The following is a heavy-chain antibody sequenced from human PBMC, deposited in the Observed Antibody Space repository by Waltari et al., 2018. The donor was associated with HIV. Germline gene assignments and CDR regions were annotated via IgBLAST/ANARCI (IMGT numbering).Heavy chain of an antibody. D-gene: IGHD6-25*01. CDR1: GFPFGSSS. J-gene: IGHJ4*02. CDR2: ISSSSSYI. Sequence: EVQLVESGGGLVKPGGSLRLSCAASGFPFGSSSMNWSRQAPGKGLEWVSSISSSSSYIYYADSVKGRFTISRDNAKNSLYLQMNSLRAEDTAVYYCARVSSGYNHGWGQGTLVTVSS. CDR3: ARVSSGYNHG. V-gene: IGHV3-21*01.